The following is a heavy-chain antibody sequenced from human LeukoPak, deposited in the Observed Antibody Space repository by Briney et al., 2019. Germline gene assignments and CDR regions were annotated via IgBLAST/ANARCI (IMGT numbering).Heavy chain of an antibody. CDR3: ARDWFDSGWYLDH. J-gene: IGHJ4*02. Sequence: PGGSLRLSCVASGFTFSSFGMHWVRQAPGRGLEWVALLSFDGNHQFYADSVKGRFTLSRDNFKDMVFLEMTSLRVEDTAVYYCARDWFDSGWYLDHWGQGALSPSPQ. CDR1: GFTFSSFG. D-gene: IGHD6-19*01. V-gene: IGHV3-30*03. CDR2: LSFDGNHQ.